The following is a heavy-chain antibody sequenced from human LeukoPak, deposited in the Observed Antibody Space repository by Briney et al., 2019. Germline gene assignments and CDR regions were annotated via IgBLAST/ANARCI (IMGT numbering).Heavy chain of an antibody. CDR3: ARGMTTVTR. CDR2: IYYSGIT. CDR1: GASINSYY. V-gene: IGHV4-59*08. Sequence: SETLSLTCTVSGASINSYYWSWIRQPPGKGPEWLGYIYYSGITNYNPSLKSRVTISVDTSRNQFSLKLSSVTAADTAVYYCARGMTTVTRWGQGTLVTVSS. D-gene: IGHD4-11*01. J-gene: IGHJ4*02.